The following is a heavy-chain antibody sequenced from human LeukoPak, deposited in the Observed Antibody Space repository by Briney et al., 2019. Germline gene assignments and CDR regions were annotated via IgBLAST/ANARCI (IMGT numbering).Heavy chain of an antibody. V-gene: IGHV3-23*01. CDR2: IFPSGGEI. CDR1: GFTFSTFA. J-gene: IGHJ4*02. Sequence: GGSLRLSCAASGFTFSTFAMIWVRQPPGKGLEWVSSIFPSGGEIHYADSVRGRFTISRDNSKNTLSLQMNSLRGEDTAVYYCAKGRDNYDSSASFDYWGQGTLVTVSS. CDR3: AKGRDNYDSSASFDY. D-gene: IGHD3-22*01.